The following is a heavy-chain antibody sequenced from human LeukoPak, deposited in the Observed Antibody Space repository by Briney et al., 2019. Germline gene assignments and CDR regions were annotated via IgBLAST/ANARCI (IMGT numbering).Heavy chain of an antibody. CDR2: INPNSGGT. CDR1: GYSFTDYY. J-gene: IGHJ5*02. D-gene: IGHD2-21*01. V-gene: IGHV1-2*02. CDR3: ARADRLHGGPYLIGP. Sequence: GASVKVSCKTSGYSFTDYYMHWVRQAPGQGLEWMGWINPNSGGTSDAQKFQGRVTMTGDTSITTVYMEVSWLTSDDTAIYYCARADRLHGGPYLIGPWGQGTLVTVSS.